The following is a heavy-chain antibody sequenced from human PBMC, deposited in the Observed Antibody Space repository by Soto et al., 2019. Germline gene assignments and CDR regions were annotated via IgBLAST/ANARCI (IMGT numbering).Heavy chain of an antibody. Sequence: SVKVSCKASGATLNTFINYGITWVRPAPGQGLEWMGGIIPVFGTANYAQKFQGRVTISADESTRTAYMELSSLRSDDTAVYYCAMGFRDGSWPLDYWGQGTLVTSPQ. J-gene: IGHJ4*02. CDR2: IIPVFGTA. CDR1: GATLNTFINYG. CDR3: AMGFRDGSWPLDY. V-gene: IGHV1-69*13. D-gene: IGHD6-13*01.